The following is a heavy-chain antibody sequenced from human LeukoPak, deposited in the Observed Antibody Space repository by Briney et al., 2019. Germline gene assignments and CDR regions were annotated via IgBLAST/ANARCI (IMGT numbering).Heavy chain of an antibody. CDR2: ISYDGSNE. V-gene: IGHV3-30*18. J-gene: IGHJ4*02. CDR1: GFTFSSCG. D-gene: IGHD3-22*01. CDR3: AKGLPYDSSGYRGSY. Sequence: GGSLRLSCAASGFTFSSCGMHWVRQAPGKGLEWVAVISYDGSNEYYADSVKGRFTISRDNSKNTLYLQMNSLRAEDTAVYYCAKGLPYDSSGYRGSYWGQGTLVTVSS.